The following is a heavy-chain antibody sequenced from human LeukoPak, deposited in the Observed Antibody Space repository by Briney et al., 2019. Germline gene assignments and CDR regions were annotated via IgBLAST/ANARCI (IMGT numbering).Heavy chain of an antibody. CDR2: IIPIFGTA. D-gene: IGHD6-6*01. CDR3: ASLLSYSSSSGYLDY. V-gene: IGHV1-69*13. J-gene: IGHJ4*02. Sequence: SVKVSCKASGYTFTSYGISWVRQAPGQGLEWMGGIIPIFGTANYAQKFQGRVTITADESTSTAYMELSSLRSEDTAVYYCASLLSYSSSSGYLDYWGQGTLVTVSS. CDR1: GYTFTSYG.